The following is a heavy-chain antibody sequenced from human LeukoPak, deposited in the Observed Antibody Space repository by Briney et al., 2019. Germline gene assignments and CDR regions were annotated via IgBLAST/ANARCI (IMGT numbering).Heavy chain of an antibody. CDR3: MRGGAYKPFDY. CDR2: IYHSGST. Sequence: SSETLSLTCAVSGYSISSGYYWGWIRQPPGKGLQWIGSIYHSGSTYYNPSLKSRVTISVDTSKNQLSLKLSSVTAADTAVYYCMRGGAYKPFDYWGQGTLVTVSS. CDR1: GYSISSGYY. V-gene: IGHV4-38-2*01. J-gene: IGHJ4*02. D-gene: IGHD5-24*01.